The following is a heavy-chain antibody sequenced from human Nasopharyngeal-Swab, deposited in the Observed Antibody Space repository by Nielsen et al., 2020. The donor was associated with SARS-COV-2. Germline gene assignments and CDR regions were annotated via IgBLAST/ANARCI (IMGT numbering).Heavy chain of an antibody. CDR2: SKEDGSEK. J-gene: IGHJ4*02. CDR1: GFTFGNYW. V-gene: IGHV3-7*03. Sequence: GSLRLSCAASGFTFGNYWMSWVRQAPGKRLEWVANSKEDGSEKDYVDSVKGRFTISRDTIKNSLYLQMNSLRVEDTAVYFCARLPRNNWRLDSWGQGILVTVSS. D-gene: IGHD1-20*01. CDR3: ARLPRNNWRLDS.